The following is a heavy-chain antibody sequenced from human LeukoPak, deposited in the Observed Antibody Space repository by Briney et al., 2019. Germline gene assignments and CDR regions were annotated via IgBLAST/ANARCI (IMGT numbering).Heavy chain of an antibody. Sequence: GGSLRLSCAASGFTFSSYWMSWVRQAPGKGLEWVANIKQDGSEKYYVDSVKGRFTIPRGNAKSSLYLQMNSLRAEDTAVYYCARGARQWLVPDFDYWGQGTLVTVSS. CDR3: ARGARQWLVPDFDY. V-gene: IGHV3-7*01. CDR2: IKQDGSEK. J-gene: IGHJ4*02. CDR1: GFTFSSYW. D-gene: IGHD6-19*01.